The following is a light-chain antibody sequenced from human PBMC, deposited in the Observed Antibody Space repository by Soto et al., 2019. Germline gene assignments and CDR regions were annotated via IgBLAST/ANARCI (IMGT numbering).Light chain of an antibody. J-gene: IGKJ1*01. Sequence: AIQMTQSPSSLSASVGDRVIITCRASQGIRNELGWYQQKPGKAPKLLIYAASSLQSEVPSRFSGSGSGTDFTLTISSLQPEDFATYYCLQDYNYPWTFGQGTKVDIK. CDR1: QGIRNE. CDR2: AAS. V-gene: IGKV1-6*01. CDR3: LQDYNYPWT.